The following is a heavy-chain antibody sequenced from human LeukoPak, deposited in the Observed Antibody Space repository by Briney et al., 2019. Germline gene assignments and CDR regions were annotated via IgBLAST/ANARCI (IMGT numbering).Heavy chain of an antibody. CDR2: ISGSGGST. Sequence: GGSLRLSCAASGFTFSNYDMRGVRQAPGKGLEWVSVISGSGGSTYYVDSVQGRLTISRDNSKNTLFLQMDSLRAEDTAVYYCAKGGFGRPFDYWGQGTLVTVSS. D-gene: IGHD3-10*01. CDR1: GFTFSNYD. V-gene: IGHV3-23*01. J-gene: IGHJ4*02. CDR3: AKGGFGRPFDY.